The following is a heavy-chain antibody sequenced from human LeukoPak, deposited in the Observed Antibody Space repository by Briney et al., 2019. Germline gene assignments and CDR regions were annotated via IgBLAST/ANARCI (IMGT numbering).Heavy chain of an antibody. CDR1: GYTFTSYD. CDR2: MNPNSGNT. V-gene: IGHV1-8*01. CDR3: ARGLNYDFWSGYYRNWFDP. J-gene: IGHJ5*02. D-gene: IGHD3-3*01. Sequence: ASAKVSCKASGYTFTSYDINWVRQATGQGLEWMGWMNPNSGNTGYAQKFQGRVTMTRNTSISTAYMELSSLRSEDTAVYYCARGLNYDFWSGYYRNWFDPWGQGTLVTVSS.